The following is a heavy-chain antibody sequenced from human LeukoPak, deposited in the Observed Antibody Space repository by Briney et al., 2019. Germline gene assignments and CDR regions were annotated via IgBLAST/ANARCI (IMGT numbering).Heavy chain of an antibody. CDR2: ISSSSGFI. Sequence: PGGSLRLSWAASGXTFSSYSVNWVRQAPGKGLEWVLSISSSSGFIYFADSVKGRFTVSRDNAKNSLYLQMNSLRAEDTAVYYCARGYGSGNYYFDYWGQGTLVSVSS. CDR1: GXTFSSYS. D-gene: IGHD3-10*01. V-gene: IGHV3-21*01. J-gene: IGHJ4*02. CDR3: ARGYGSGNYYFDY.